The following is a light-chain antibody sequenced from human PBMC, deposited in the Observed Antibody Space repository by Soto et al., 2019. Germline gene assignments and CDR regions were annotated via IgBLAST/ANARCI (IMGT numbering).Light chain of an antibody. CDR3: QSYDRSLSDYV. CDR2: GNN. Sequence: QSALTQPPSVSGAPGQRVTISCTGSSSNIGAGFDVHWYQQVPGTAPKLLIYGNNNRPSGVPDRVSGSKSDTSASLAITGLQAEDEADYYCQSYDRSLSDYVFGTGTKLTVL. J-gene: IGLJ1*01. CDR1: SSNIGAGFD. V-gene: IGLV1-40*01.